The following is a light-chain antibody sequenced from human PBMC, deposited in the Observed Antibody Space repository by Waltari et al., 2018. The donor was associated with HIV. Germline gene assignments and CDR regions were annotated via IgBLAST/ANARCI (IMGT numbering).Light chain of an antibody. Sequence: QSVLTQPPSASGTPGQRVTLSCSGTSSNFATTTVLWYQQLPGPAPNRLRYGHHQRPSGVPDRVSGSKSATSASLVISDLQSDDEGTYYCEAWDDSVTGPVFGGGTKLTVL. V-gene: IGLV1-44*01. CDR2: GHH. CDR1: SSNFATTT. J-gene: IGLJ3*02. CDR3: EAWDDSVTGPV.